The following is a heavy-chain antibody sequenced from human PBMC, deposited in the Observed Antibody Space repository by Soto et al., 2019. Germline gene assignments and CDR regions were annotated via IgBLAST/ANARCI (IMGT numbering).Heavy chain of an antibody. CDR2: ISYDGSNK. Sequence: GGSLRLSCAASGFTFSSYAMHWVRQAPGKGLEWVAVISYDGSNKYYADSVKGRFTISRDNSKNTLYLQMNSLRAEDTAVYYCARDLKSYYYGSGSYGAWDYWGQGTLVTVSS. CDR1: GFTFSSYA. CDR3: ARDLKSYYYGSGSYGAWDY. J-gene: IGHJ4*02. D-gene: IGHD3-10*01. V-gene: IGHV3-30-3*01.